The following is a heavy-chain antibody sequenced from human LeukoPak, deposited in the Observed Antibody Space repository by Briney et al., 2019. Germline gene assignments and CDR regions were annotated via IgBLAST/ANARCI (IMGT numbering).Heavy chain of an antibody. Sequence: PGGSLRLSCAASGFTFSSYWMSWVRQAPGKGLEWVANIKQDGSEKYYVDSVKGRFTISRDNAKNSLHLQMNSLRAEDTAVYYCARDPESNWGWDLDYWGQGTLVTVSS. V-gene: IGHV3-7*01. CDR3: ARDPESNWGWDLDY. D-gene: IGHD7-27*01. CDR1: GFTFSSYW. CDR2: IKQDGSEK. J-gene: IGHJ4*02.